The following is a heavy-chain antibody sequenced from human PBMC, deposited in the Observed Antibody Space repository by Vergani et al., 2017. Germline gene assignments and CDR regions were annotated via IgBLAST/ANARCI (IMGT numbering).Heavy chain of an antibody. CDR2: ISSSSSTI. CDR3: ARVGQAVAVSFDY. V-gene: IGHV3-48*01. J-gene: IGHJ4*02. D-gene: IGHD6-19*01. CDR1: GFTLSSYS. Sequence: EVQIVESGGGLVQPGGSLRLSCAASGFTLSSYSMNWVRQAPGKGLEWVSYISSSSSTIYYADSVKGRFTISRDNAKNSLYLQMNSLGAEDTAVYYCARVGQAVAVSFDYWGQGTLVTVSS.